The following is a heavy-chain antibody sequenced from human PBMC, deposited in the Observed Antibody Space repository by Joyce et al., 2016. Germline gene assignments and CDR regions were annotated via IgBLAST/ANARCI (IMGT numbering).Heavy chain of an antibody. CDR1: GFTFSNYN. CDR2: INSGTTYK. J-gene: IGHJ4*02. V-gene: IGHV3-21*01. Sequence: EVHLVESGGGLVKPGGSLRLSCAASGFTFSNYNMNWVRQATGKGLEWVSAINSGTTYKYYADSVQGRFTISRDNAKNSLYLQMNSLRAEDTAVYYCARDLGYFDYWGQGTLVTVSS. CDR3: ARDLGYFDY.